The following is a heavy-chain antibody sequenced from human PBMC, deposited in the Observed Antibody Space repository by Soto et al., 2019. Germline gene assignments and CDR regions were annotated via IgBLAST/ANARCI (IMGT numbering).Heavy chain of an antibody. CDR3: ATDRDSSSLFWFDP. V-gene: IGHV1-24*01. Sequence: VASVKVSCKVSGYTLTELSMHWVRQAPGKGLEWMGGFDPEDGETIYAQKFQGRVTMTEDTSTDTAYMELSSLRSEDTAVYYCATDRDSSSLFWFDPWGQGTLVTVSS. CDR2: FDPEDGET. CDR1: GYTLTELS. D-gene: IGHD6-13*01. J-gene: IGHJ5*02.